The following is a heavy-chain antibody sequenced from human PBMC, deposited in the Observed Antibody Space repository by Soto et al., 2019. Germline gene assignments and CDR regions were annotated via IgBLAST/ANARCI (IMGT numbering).Heavy chain of an antibody. CDR3: AKDGAYNWSPGYYYYGMDV. Sequence: EVQLLESGGGLVQPGGSLRLSCAASGFTFSSYAMSWVRQAPGKGLEWVSAISGSGGSTYYADSVKSRFTISRDNSKNTPYLQRNSLRAEDTAVYYCAKDGAYNWSPGYYYYGMDVCGQGTTVTVSS. J-gene: IGHJ6*02. V-gene: IGHV3-23*01. D-gene: IGHD1-20*01. CDR1: GFTFSSYA. CDR2: ISGSGGST.